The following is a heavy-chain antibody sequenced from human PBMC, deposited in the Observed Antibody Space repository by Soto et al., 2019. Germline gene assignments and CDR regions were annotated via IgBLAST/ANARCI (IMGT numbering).Heavy chain of an antibody. CDR1: GFTFSSYW. CDR2: INNDGSNT. V-gene: IGHV3-74*03. CDR3: ARSGGGLDY. J-gene: IGHJ4*02. Sequence: GGSLRLSCAASGFTFSSYWMHWVRQAPGKGLVWVSYINNDGSNTAYADSVKGRFTISRDNAKNTVYLQMSSLRADDTAVYYCARSGGGLDYWGQGTLVTVS. D-gene: IGHD3-16*01.